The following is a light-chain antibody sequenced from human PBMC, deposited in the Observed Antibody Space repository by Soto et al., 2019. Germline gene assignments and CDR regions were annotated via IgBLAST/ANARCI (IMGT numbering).Light chain of an antibody. CDR3: QQYSSSPRT. V-gene: IGKV3-20*01. CDR2: GTS. Sequence: EIVLAQFPGTLSLSPGEIATLSCRASQSVSSSHLAWYQQKPGQAPRLLIFGTSSRATGIPDRCRGSESGTDFTLTINRLEHEDFAVYYCQQYSSSPRTVGQGTTVEV. CDR1: QSVSSSH. J-gene: IGKJ1*01.